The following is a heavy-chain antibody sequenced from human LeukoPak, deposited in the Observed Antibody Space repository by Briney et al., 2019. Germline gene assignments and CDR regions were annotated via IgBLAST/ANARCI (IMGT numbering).Heavy chain of an antibody. V-gene: IGHV3-23*01. CDR2: ISGSGGST. CDR1: GFTFSSYA. Sequence: GGSLRLSCAASGFTFSSYAMSWVRQAPGKGLEWVSAISGSGGSTYYADSVKGRFTISRDNSKNTLYLQMNSLRAEDTAVYYCARVKMSTMVRGVISYMDVWGKGTTVTVSS. D-gene: IGHD3-10*01. CDR3: ARVKMSTMVRGVISYMDV. J-gene: IGHJ6*03.